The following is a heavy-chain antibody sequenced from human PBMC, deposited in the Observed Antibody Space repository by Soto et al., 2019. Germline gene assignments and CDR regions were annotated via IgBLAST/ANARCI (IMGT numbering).Heavy chain of an antibody. CDR3: AKDESSSPSYGNYYSYMDV. CDR1: GFTFNIFA. J-gene: IGHJ6*03. CDR2: ISGSGSRT. D-gene: IGHD6-13*01. Sequence: EVQLLESGGGLVQPGGSLRLSCAASGFTFNIFAMSWVRQAPGRGLEWVSGISGSGSRTYYVNSVKGRFTISRDNSKNTVYLHMNSLRADDTAVYFCAKDESSSPSYGNYYSYMDVWGKGTTVTVSS. V-gene: IGHV3-23*01.